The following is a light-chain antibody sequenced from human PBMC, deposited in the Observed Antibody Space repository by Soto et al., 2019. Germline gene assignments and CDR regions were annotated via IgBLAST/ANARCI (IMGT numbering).Light chain of an antibody. V-gene: IGLV2-23*02. CDR2: EVT. J-gene: IGLJ1*01. CDR3: CSFADFTYV. Sequence: QSALTQPASVSGSPGQSITISCTGTSSDIGSYDLVSWYQQHPGTAPKLIIYEVTKRPSGVSTRFSGPKSGNTASLTISGLQAVDEADYYCCSFADFTYVFGTGTKV. CDR1: SSDIGSYDL.